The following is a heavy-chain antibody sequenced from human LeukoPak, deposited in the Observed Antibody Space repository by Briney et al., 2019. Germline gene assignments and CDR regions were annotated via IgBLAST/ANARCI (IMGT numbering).Heavy chain of an antibody. CDR3: ARELPLYGSGSYYYYYGMDV. Sequence: SVKVSCKASGGTFSSYAISWVRQAPGQGLEWMGGIIPIFGTANYAQKFQGRVTITADESTGTAYMELSSLRSEDTAVYYCARELPLYGSGSYYYYYGMDVWGQGTTVTVSS. CDR2: IIPIFGTA. CDR1: GGTFSSYA. J-gene: IGHJ6*02. D-gene: IGHD3-10*01. V-gene: IGHV1-69*13.